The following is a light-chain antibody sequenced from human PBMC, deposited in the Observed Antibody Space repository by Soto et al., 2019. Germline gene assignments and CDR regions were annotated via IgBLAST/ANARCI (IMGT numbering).Light chain of an antibody. CDR1: QSVTSTY. Sequence: EIVLTQSPGTLSLSPGERATLSCRASQSVTSTYLAWYQQKPGQAPMRLIYGASNRATGIPDRFTGSGSGTAFTLTISRLEPEDFAVYYWPQYGSSPLTFGGGTKVEIK. J-gene: IGKJ4*01. V-gene: IGKV3-20*01. CDR3: PQYGSSPLT. CDR2: GAS.